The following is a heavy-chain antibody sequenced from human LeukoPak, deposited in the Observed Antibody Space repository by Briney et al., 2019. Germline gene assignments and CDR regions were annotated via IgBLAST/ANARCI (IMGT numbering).Heavy chain of an antibody. CDR1: GFTFSSYA. CDR3: ARGGIVVVPAAMLWFDY. CDR2: ISYDGSNK. Sequence: GGSLRLSCAASGFTFSSYAMHWVRQAPGKGPEWVAVISYDGSNKYYADSVKGRFTISRDNSKNTLYLQMNSLRAEDTAVYYCARGGIVVVPAAMLWFDYWGQGTLVTVSS. J-gene: IGHJ4*02. V-gene: IGHV3-30-3*01. D-gene: IGHD2-2*01.